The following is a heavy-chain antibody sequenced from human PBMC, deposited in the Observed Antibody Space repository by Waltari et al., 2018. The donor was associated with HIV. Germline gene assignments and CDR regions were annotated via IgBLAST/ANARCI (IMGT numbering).Heavy chain of an antibody. D-gene: IGHD1-20*01. CDR1: GGSISSSNW. J-gene: IGHJ6*02. CDR3: ARAIRGLGITGTPNYYGMDV. Sequence: QVQLQESGPGLVKPSGTLSLTCAVSGGSISSSNWWSWVRQPPGKGLEWIGEIYHSGSTNYNPSLKSRVTISVDKSKNQFSLKLSSVTAADTAVYYCARAIRGLGITGTPNYYGMDVWGQGTTVTVSS. CDR2: IYHSGST. V-gene: IGHV4-4*02.